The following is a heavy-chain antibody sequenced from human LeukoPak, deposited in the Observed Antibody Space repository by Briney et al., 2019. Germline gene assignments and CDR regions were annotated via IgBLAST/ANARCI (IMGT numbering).Heavy chain of an antibody. CDR1: GFTISTYA. CDR2: ISVSGDTT. V-gene: IGHV3-23*01. CDR3: AKVIMSYCSSASCYSFDY. Sequence: GGSLRLSCAASGFTISTYAMSWVRQAPGKGLEWVSGISVSGDTTYYVDSVKGRFTVSRDDSKNTLSLQMNSLRAEDTATYYCAKVIMSYCSSASCYSFDYWGQGTLVTVSS. D-gene: IGHD2-2*01. J-gene: IGHJ4*02.